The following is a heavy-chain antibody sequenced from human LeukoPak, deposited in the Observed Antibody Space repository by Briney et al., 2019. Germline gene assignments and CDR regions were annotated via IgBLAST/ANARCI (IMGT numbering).Heavy chain of an antibody. V-gene: IGHV3-21*01. Sequence: GGSLRLSCVASGFTYRRYSMNWVRQAPGKGLEWVSTISSGSDYIYHADSVKGRFTISRDNAKNTLYLQMNSLRVEDTAVYYCAREGRVSGYDFDCWGQGTLVTVSS. CDR1: GFTYRRYS. J-gene: IGHJ4*02. CDR2: ISSGSDYI. CDR3: AREGRVSGYDFDC. D-gene: IGHD5-12*01.